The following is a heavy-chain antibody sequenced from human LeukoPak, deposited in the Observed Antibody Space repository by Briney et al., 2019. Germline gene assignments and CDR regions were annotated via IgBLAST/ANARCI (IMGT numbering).Heavy chain of an antibody. V-gene: IGHV3-64D*06. J-gene: IGHJ4*02. Sequence: QAGGSLRLSCSASGFTFSNYPMHWVRQAPGKGLEYVSSISTDGGSTYYADSVKGRFTISRDNSKNTLYLQMSSLRGEDTAVYYCVKRGRQGDYAYDYWGRGTLVTVSS. D-gene: IGHD4-17*01. CDR3: VKRGRQGDYAYDY. CDR1: GFTFSNYP. CDR2: ISTDGGST.